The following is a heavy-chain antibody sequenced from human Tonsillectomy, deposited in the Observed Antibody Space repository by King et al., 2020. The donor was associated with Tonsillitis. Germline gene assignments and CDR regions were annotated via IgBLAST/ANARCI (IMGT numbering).Heavy chain of an antibody. CDR2: IIPFLDIA. CDR3: ARELRGEWLPYKWFDP. CDR1: GGTFSSYA. V-gene: IGHV1-69*09. D-gene: IGHD5-12*01. J-gene: IGHJ5*02. Sequence: QLVQSGAEVKKPGSSVKVSCKASGGTFSSYAISWVRQAPGQGLEWMGRIIPFLDIANYAQKFQDRVTITADKSTRTVYMELTSLRSEDTAVYYCARELRGEWLPYKWFDPWGQGTLVTVSS.